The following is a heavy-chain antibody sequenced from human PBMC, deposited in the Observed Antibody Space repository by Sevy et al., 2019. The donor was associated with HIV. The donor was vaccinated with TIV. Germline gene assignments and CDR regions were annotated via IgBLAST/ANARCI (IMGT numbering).Heavy chain of an antibody. V-gene: IGHV4-4*07. D-gene: IGHD3-22*01. J-gene: IGHJ3*02. CDR1: GGSISSYY. Sequence: SETLSLTCTVSGGSISSYYWSWIRQPAGKGLEWIGRIYTSGSTNYNPSLKSRVTMSVDTSKNQFSLKLSSVTAADTAVYYCASVDSSGYNDAFDIWGQWTMVTVSS. CDR3: ASVDSSGYNDAFDI. CDR2: IYTSGST.